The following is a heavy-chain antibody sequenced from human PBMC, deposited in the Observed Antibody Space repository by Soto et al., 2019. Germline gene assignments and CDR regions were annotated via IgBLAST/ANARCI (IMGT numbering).Heavy chain of an antibody. V-gene: IGHV4-34*01. CDR3: ARRSAGIVVVPAAMNYYYYYMDV. D-gene: IGHD2-2*01. CDR2: INHSGST. J-gene: IGHJ6*03. CDR1: GGSVSGYY. Sequence: SETLSLTCAVYGGSVSGYYWSWIRQPPGKGLEWIGEINHSGSTNYNPSLKSRVTISVDTSKNQFSLKLSSVTAADTAVYYCARRSAGIVVVPAAMNYYYYYMDVWGKGTTVTVSS.